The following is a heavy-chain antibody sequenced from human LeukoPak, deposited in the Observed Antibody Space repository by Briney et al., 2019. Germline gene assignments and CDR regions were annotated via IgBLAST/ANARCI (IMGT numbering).Heavy chain of an antibody. Sequence: SETLSLTCTVSGGSISSSSYYWGWIRQPPGKGLEWIGSIYYSGSTYYNPSLKSRVTISVDTSKNQFSLRLSSVTAADTAVYYCARGDYYDSRGYYDWGQGTLVTVSS. CDR3: ARGDYYDSRGYYD. J-gene: IGHJ4*02. CDR1: GGSISSSSYY. V-gene: IGHV4-39*01. CDR2: IYYSGST. D-gene: IGHD3-22*01.